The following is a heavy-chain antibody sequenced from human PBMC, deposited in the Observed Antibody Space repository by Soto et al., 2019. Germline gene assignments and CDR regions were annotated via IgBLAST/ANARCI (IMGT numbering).Heavy chain of an antibody. CDR3: AREEYNARATGALDI. Sequence: ETLSLTCSVSGGSINSYYWSWIRQPPGKGLEWIGYIYYSGSTNYNPSLKSRVTILVDTSKKQFSLKLSSVTATDTAVYYCAREEYNARATGALDIWAQGIMVTISS. J-gene: IGHJ3*02. D-gene: IGHD6-6*01. CDR2: IYYSGST. V-gene: IGHV4-59*01. CDR1: GGSINSYY.